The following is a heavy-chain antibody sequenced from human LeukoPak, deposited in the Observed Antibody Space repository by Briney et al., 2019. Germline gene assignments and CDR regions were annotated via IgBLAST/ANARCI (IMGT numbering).Heavy chain of an antibody. D-gene: IGHD4-17*01. V-gene: IGHV1-69*05. CDR1: GGTFSSYA. Sequence: RRASVKVSCKASGGTFSSYAISWVRQAPGQGLEWMGRIIPIFGTANNAQKFQGRVTITTDESTSTAYMELSSLRSEDTAVYYCARELGDYGDYVDAFDIWGQGTMVTVSS. CDR3: ARELGDYGDYVDAFDI. J-gene: IGHJ3*02. CDR2: IIPIFGTA.